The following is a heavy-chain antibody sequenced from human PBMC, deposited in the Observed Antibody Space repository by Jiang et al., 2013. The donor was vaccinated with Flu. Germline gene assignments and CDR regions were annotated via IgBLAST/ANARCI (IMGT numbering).Heavy chain of an antibody. CDR1: GFTFSSYA. CDR2: ISYDGSNK. J-gene: IGHJ4*02. Sequence: VQLVESGGGVVQPGRSLRLSCAASGFTFSSYAMHWVRQAPGKGLEWVAVISYDGSNKYYADSVKGRFTISRDNSKNTLYLQMNSLRAEDTAVYYCARGQDHAFDYWGQGTLVTVSS. CDR3: ARGQDHAFDY. D-gene: IGHD2-15*01. V-gene: IGHV3-30-3*01.